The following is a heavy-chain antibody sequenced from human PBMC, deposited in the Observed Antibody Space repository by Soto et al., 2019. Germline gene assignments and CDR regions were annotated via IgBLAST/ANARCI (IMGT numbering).Heavy chain of an antibody. CDR1: GGTFSDSV. J-gene: IGHJ4*02. D-gene: IGHD3-10*01. CDR2: IVPIFGKA. Sequence: QVQLVQSGPEVKKPGSSVKVSCKASGGTFSDSVTSWVRQAPGHGLEWMGGIVPIFGKANLAEKFQDRVTITADESTSTAYMKLSSLRSEDTAVYYCARGRDGSNYYFDYWGQGTLVTVSS. V-gene: IGHV1-69*01. CDR3: ARGRDGSNYYFDY.